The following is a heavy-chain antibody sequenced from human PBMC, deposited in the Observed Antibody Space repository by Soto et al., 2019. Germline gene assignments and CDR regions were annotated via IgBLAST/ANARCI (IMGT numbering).Heavy chain of an antibody. CDR3: ARHERIIAAGTHWLDP. J-gene: IGHJ5*02. Sequence: PSETLSLTCTVSGDSISSSSYYWGWIRQPPGKGLEWIGSISYSGSTYYNPSLKSRVTISVDTSKNQFSLQMSSVTVADTAMYYCARHERIIAAGTHWLDPWGQGTLVTVSS. CDR2: ISYSGST. D-gene: IGHD6-13*01. CDR1: GDSISSSSYY. V-gene: IGHV4-39*01.